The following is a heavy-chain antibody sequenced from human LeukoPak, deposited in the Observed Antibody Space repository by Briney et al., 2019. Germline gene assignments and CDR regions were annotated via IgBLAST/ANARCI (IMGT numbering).Heavy chain of an antibody. D-gene: IGHD3-16*02. V-gene: IGHV4-39*01. CDR1: GGSISSSSYY. CDR2: ITYSAIT. Sequence: SETLSLTCTVAGGSISSSSYYWGWIRPPPGKGLEWIGSITYSAITYYNPSLESRVTISVAVDTSNNQFSLRLSSVTAADTAVYYCAPAYVWGSFRTFNYWGQGTLVTVSS. J-gene: IGHJ4*02. CDR3: APAYVWGSFRTFNY.